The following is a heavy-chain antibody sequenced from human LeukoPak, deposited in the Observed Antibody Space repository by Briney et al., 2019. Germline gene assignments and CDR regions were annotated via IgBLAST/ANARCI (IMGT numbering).Heavy chain of an antibody. CDR3: ARGQRYSGSYDY. CDR2: MNPNSGNT. D-gene: IGHD1-26*01. Sequence: ASVKVSCKASGYTFTGYYMHWVRQAPGQGLEWMGWMNPNSGNTGYAQKFQGRVTITRNTSISTAYMELSSLRSEDTTVYYCARGQRYSGSYDYWGQGTLVTVSS. J-gene: IGHJ4*02. CDR1: GYTFTGYY. V-gene: IGHV1-8*03.